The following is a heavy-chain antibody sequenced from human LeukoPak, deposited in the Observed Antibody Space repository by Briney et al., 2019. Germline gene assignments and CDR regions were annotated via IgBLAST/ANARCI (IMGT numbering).Heavy chain of an antibody. D-gene: IGHD4-23*01. J-gene: IGHJ3*02. CDR1: GFTVSSNN. CDR3: ARGFSVVTRRHAFDI. Sequence: PGGSLRLSCAASGFTVSSNNMSWVRQAPGKGLEWVSVIYSSGTTYYTESVKGRFTISRDNSKNTLYLQMNNLKIEDTGVDYCARGFSVVTRRHAFDIWGQGTMVTVSS. CDR2: IYSSGTT. V-gene: IGHV3-66*01.